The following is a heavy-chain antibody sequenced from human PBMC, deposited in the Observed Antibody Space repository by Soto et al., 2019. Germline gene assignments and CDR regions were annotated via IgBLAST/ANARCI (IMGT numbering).Heavy chain of an antibody. Sequence: EVQLLDSGGGLVQPGGSLRLSCAASGFTFSNYGMCWGRQAPGKGLEWVSSISGNGAGTYYADSVKGRFTVSRDNSKNTLYLQMNSLRAEDTAVYYCAKIIDAGGIDYWGQGTLVTVSS. V-gene: IGHV3-23*01. J-gene: IGHJ4*02. D-gene: IGHD6-13*01. CDR1: GFTFSNYG. CDR3: AKIIDAGGIDY. CDR2: ISGNGAGT.